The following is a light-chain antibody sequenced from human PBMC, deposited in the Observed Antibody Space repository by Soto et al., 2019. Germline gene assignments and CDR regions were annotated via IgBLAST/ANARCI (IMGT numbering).Light chain of an antibody. CDR1: QSVSSSY. CDR3: QQFGSPFT. CDR2: GAS. V-gene: IGKV3-20*01. Sequence: EIVLTQSPGTLSLSPGERATLSCRASQSVSSSYLAWYQHKPGQAPRLLIYGASTRATGIPDRFSGSGSGTDFPLTISILEPDDFAVYFCQQFGSPFTFGPGTKVDLK. J-gene: IGKJ3*01.